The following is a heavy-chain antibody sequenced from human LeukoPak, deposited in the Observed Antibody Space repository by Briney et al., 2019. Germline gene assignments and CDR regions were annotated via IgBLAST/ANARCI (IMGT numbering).Heavy chain of an antibody. CDR3: ASLLRGSYSPGDY. D-gene: IGHD1-26*01. CDR1: GYTFTSYD. J-gene: IGHJ4*02. V-gene: IGHV1-8*01. Sequence: GASVKVSSKASGYTFTSYDINWVRQATGQGLEWMGWMNPNSGNTGYAQKFQGRVTMTRNTSISTAYMELSSLRSEDTAVYYCASLLRGSYSPGDYWGQGTLVTVSS. CDR2: MNPNSGNT.